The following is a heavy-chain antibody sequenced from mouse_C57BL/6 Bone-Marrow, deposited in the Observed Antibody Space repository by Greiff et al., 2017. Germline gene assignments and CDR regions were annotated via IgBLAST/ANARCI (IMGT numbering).Heavy chain of an antibody. CDR3: AKNYYGTYWYFDV. Sequence: VQGVESGPGLVQPSQSLSITCTVSGFSLTSYGVHWVRQSPGKGLEWLGVIWRGGSTDYNAAFMSRLSITKDNSKSQVFFKMNSLQADDTAIYYCAKNYYGTYWYFDVWGTGTTVTVSS. J-gene: IGHJ1*03. V-gene: IGHV2-5*01. D-gene: IGHD1-1*01. CDR2: IWRGGST. CDR1: GFSLTSYG.